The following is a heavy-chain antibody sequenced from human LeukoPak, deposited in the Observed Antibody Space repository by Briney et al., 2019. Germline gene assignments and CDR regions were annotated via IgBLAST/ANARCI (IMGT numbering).Heavy chain of an antibody. J-gene: IGHJ6*02. CDR1: GYTFTSYD. V-gene: IGHV1-8*01. CDR2: MNPNSGNT. Sequence: ASVKVSCKASGYTFTSYDINWVRQATGQGLEWMGWMNPNSGNTGYAQKFQGRVTMTRSTSISTAYMELSSLRSEDTAVYYCARGAYSSSWYLVAVSENYYYYYGMDVWGQGTTVTVSS. CDR3: ARGAYSSSWYLVAVSENYYYYYGMDV. D-gene: IGHD6-13*01.